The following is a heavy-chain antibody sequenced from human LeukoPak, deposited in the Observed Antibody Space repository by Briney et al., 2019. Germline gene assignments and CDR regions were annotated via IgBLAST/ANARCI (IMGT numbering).Heavy chain of an antibody. Sequence: GGSLRLSCAASGFTFDDYAMHWVRQAPGKGLEWVSGISWNSGSIGYADSVKGRFTISRDNAKNSLYLQMNSLRAEDTAVYYCARDHGGSSPFDYWGQGTLVTVSS. CDR2: ISWNSGSI. D-gene: IGHD4-23*01. CDR3: ARDHGGSSPFDY. V-gene: IGHV3-9*01. J-gene: IGHJ4*02. CDR1: GFTFDDYA.